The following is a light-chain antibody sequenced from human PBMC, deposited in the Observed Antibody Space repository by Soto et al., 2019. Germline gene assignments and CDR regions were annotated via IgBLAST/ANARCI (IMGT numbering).Light chain of an antibody. V-gene: IGLV1-44*01. CDR2: FND. Sequence: QSVLTQPPSASGTPGQRVSISCSGGRSNIGSNLVSWYQQLPGTAPKLLLYFNDQRPSGVPDRFSGSKSGTSASLAVSELQSEDEAYYFCASWDDSLKGVLFGGGTKLTVL. J-gene: IGLJ3*02. CDR1: RSNIGSNL. CDR3: ASWDDSLKGVL.